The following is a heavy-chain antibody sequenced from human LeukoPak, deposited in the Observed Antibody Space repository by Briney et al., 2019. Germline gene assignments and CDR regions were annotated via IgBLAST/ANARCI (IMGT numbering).Heavy chain of an antibody. CDR1: GGSISSSSYY. CDR3: ARDSRPHMVRGVHPGMDV. J-gene: IGHJ6*02. V-gene: IGHV4-39*07. CDR2: IYYSGST. Sequence: SETLSLTCTVSGGSISSSSYYWGWIRQPPGKGLEWIGSIYYSGSTYYNPSLKSRVTISVDTSKNQFSLKLSSVTAADTAVYYCARDSRPHMVRGVHPGMDVWGQGTTVTVSS. D-gene: IGHD3-10*01.